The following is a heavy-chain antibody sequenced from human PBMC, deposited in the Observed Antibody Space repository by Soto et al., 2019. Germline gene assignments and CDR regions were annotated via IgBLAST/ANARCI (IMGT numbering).Heavy chain of an antibody. Sequence: SVKPTSKASGYSITSRCLRWLRQAPRQGLEWMGWTSAYNGNTNYAQKFQGRVTMTTDTSTSTAYMELRSLRSDDTAVYYCAREGIAVAITDAFDIWGQGTMVTVSS. CDR1: GYSITSRC. CDR2: TSAYNGNT. CDR3: AREGIAVAITDAFDI. D-gene: IGHD6-19*01. J-gene: IGHJ3*02. V-gene: IGHV1-18*01.